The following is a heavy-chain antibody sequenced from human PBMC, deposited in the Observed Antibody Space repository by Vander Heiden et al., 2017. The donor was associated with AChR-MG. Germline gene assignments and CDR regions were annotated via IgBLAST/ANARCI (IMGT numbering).Heavy chain of an antibody. Sequence: QVQLVQSGAEVKKPGASVKVSCKASGYTFTGYYMHWVRQAPGQGLEWMGWINPNSGGTNYAQKFQGRVTMTRDTSISTAYMELSRLRSDDTAVYYCASMGAVATSVAGKTTLVDYWGQGTLVTVSS. CDR3: ASMGAVATSVAGKTTLVDY. J-gene: IGHJ4*02. CDR1: GYTFTGYY. D-gene: IGHD5-12*01. CDR2: INPNSGGT. V-gene: IGHV1-2*02.